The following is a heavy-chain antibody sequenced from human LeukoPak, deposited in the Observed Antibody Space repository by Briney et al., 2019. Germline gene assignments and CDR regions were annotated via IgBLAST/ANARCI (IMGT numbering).Heavy chain of an antibody. Sequence: GGSLRLSCAASGFTFSSYGMHWVRQAPGKGLEWVAFIRYDGSNKYYADSVKGRFTISRDNSKNTLYLQMNSLRAEDTAVYYCAREASGAYYDSSGYSEGDAFDIWGQGTMVTVSS. CDR3: AREASGAYYDSSGYSEGDAFDI. J-gene: IGHJ3*02. CDR1: GFTFSSYG. D-gene: IGHD3-22*01. V-gene: IGHV3-30*02. CDR2: IRYDGSNK.